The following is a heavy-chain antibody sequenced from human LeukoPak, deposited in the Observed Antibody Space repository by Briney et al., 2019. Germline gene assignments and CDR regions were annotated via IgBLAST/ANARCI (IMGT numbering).Heavy chain of an antibody. CDR2: ISGSGGST. Sequence: PGRSLRLSCAASGFTFSSYAMSWGRQAPGKGLEWVSAISGSGGSTYYVDSVKVRFTISRDNSKNTLYLQMNSLSAEDTAVYYCAKDGQTIGEDVDYWGQGTLVTVSS. CDR1: GFTFSSYA. V-gene: IGHV3-23*01. J-gene: IGHJ4*02. D-gene: IGHD4/OR15-4a*01. CDR3: AKDGQTIGEDVDY.